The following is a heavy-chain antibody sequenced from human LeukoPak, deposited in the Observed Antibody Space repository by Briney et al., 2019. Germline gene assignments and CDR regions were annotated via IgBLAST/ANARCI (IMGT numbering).Heavy chain of an antibody. CDR2: IYYSGTT. CDR3: ARATPDGYNPRDAFDI. Sequence: PSETLSLTCTVSGGSITRSSYHWGWIRQPPGKGLEWIGSIYYSGTTYYNPSLKSRVTILVDTSKNQFSLKLSSVTAADTAMYYCARATPDGYNPRDAFDIWGQGTMVTVSS. D-gene: IGHD5-24*01. J-gene: IGHJ3*02. CDR1: GGSITRSSYH. V-gene: IGHV4-39*07.